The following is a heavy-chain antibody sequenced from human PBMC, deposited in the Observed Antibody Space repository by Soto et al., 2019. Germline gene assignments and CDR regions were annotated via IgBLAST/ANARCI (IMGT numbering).Heavy chain of an antibody. CDR2: IYHSGST. CDR3: ARLYCSGGSCYSGLDY. Sequence: SETLSLTCAVSGYSITSGYYWGWIRQPPGKGLEWIGNIYHSGSTYYNPSLKSRVTISVDTSKNQFSLKLSSVTAADTAVYYCARLYCSGGSCYSGLDYWGQGTLVTVSS. J-gene: IGHJ4*02. CDR1: GYSITSGYY. D-gene: IGHD2-15*01. V-gene: IGHV4-38-2*01.